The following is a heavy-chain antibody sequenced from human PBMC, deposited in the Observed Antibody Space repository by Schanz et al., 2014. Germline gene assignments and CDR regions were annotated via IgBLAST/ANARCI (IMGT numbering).Heavy chain of an antibody. CDR2: FYYTGST. D-gene: IGHD3-3*01. J-gene: IGHJ4*02. CDR1: GGSISGSSSYY. V-gene: IGHV4-39*07. CDR3: ARGVLGSGYRQQYYFDH. Sequence: QVQLQESGPGLVKASETLSLTCTVSGGSISGSSSYYWGWIRQPPGKGLEWIGSFYYTGSTYYIPSLKSRLTISVDTSKNQFSLKVTSVTPADTAVYYCARGVLGSGYRQQYYFDHWGQGTLVTVSS.